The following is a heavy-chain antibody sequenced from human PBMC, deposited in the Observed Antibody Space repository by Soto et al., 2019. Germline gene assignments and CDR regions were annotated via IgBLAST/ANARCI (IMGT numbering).Heavy chain of an antibody. V-gene: IGHV1-58*02. CDR2: IVVGSGNT. J-gene: IGHJ6*02. CDR3: AAGTAMVNYYYGMDV. CDR1: GFTFTSSA. Sequence: QMQLVQSGPEVKKPGTSVKVSCKASGFTFTSSAMQWVRQARGQRLEWIGWIVVGSGNTNYAQKFQERVTITRDMSTSTAYRELSSLRSEDTAVYYCAAGTAMVNYYYGMDVWGQGTTVTVSS. D-gene: IGHD5-18*01.